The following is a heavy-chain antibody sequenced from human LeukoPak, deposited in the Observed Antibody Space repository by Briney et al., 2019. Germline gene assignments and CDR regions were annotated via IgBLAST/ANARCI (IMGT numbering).Heavy chain of an antibody. Sequence: SETLSLTCTVSGGSISSGGYYWSWIRQPPGKRLEWIGYIYHSGSTYYNPSLKSRVTISTDRSKNQFSLKLSSVTAADTAVYYCARSYCSGTSCYYYYYMDVWGKGTTVTVSS. J-gene: IGHJ6*03. CDR3: ARSYCSGTSCYYYYYMDV. CDR1: GGSISSGGYY. CDR2: IYHSGST. V-gene: IGHV4-30-2*01. D-gene: IGHD2-2*01.